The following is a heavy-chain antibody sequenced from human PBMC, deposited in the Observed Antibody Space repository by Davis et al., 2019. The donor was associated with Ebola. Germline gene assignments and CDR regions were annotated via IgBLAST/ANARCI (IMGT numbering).Heavy chain of an antibody. Sequence: PGGSLRLSCAASGFTFSNCAMSWVRQVPGKGLEWVSGISGSGNGDGPYYADSVKGRFTISRDNSKNTLYLQMHSLRAEDTAVYYCARETYYYGSGNDGMDVWGQGTTVTVSS. J-gene: IGHJ6*02. V-gene: IGHV3-23*01. CDR3: ARETYYYGSGNDGMDV. CDR1: GFTFSNCA. D-gene: IGHD3-10*01. CDR2: ISGSGNGDGP.